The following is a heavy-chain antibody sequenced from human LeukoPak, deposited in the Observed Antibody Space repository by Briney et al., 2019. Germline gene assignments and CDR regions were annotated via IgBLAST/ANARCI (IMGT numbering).Heavy chain of an antibody. J-gene: IGHJ5*02. Sequence: GGSLRLSCAASVFTFSNHGMSGVRHIPGKGLAYFSSISVSCGITYYGNFVKVRSTISRDNSTNTVDLVMDDLRAEDTGVYYCVHGGQNFDFCRFATWGKGTLVPVSS. D-gene: IGHD3-3*01. CDR2: ISVSCGIT. V-gene: IGHV3-23*01. CDR3: VHGGQNFDFCRFAT. CDR1: VFTFSNHG.